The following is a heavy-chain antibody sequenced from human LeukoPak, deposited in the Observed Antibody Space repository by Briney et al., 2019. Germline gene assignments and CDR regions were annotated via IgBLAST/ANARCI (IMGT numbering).Heavy chain of an antibody. CDR1: GGSISSGGYS. J-gene: IGHJ4*02. CDR3: ARRADSSGPTYFDY. V-gene: IGHV4-30-2*01. Sequence: PSETLSLTCVVSGGSISSGGYSWNWIRQPPGKGLEWIGYIYQSGSTYYNPSLKSRVTMSVDRSKNQFSLKLTSVTAADTAVYFCARRADSSGPTYFDYWGQGTLVTVSS. CDR2: IYQSGST. D-gene: IGHD5-18*01.